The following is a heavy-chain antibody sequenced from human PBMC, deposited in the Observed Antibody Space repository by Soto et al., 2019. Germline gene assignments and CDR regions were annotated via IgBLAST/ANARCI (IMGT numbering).Heavy chain of an antibody. CDR3: ARGQGAAIGDYYYHGMDV. J-gene: IGHJ6*02. CDR2: IRSRANNFAT. CDR1: GFIFSGSA. D-gene: IGHD2-2*02. V-gene: IGHV3-73*01. Sequence: LRLSCAASGFIFSGSAIHWVRQASGKGLEWVGRIRSRANNFATSSAASVKGRFTFSRDDSKNTAYLQMNTLKPEDTAVYYCARGQGAAIGDYYYHGMDVWGQGTTVTVSS.